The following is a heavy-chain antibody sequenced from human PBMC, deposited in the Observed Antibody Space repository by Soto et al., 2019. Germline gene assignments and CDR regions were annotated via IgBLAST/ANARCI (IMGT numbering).Heavy chain of an antibody. D-gene: IGHD6-13*01. CDR2: ISYDGSNK. CDR1: GFTFSSYA. CDR3: ARLPSIAAAGTQFDY. V-gene: IGHV3-30-3*01. J-gene: IGHJ4*02. Sequence: WSLRLSCAASGFTFSSYAMHWVRQAPGKGLEWVAVISYDGSNKYYADSVKGRFTISRDNSKNTLYLQMNSLRAEDTAVYYCARLPSIAAAGTQFDYWGQGTLVTVSS.